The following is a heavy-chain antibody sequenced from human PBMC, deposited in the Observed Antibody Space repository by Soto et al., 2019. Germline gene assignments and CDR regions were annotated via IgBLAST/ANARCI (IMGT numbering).Heavy chain of an antibody. CDR1: GGSISSYY. D-gene: IGHD4-17*01. Sequence: SETLSLTCTVSGGSISSYYWSWIRQPPGKGLEWIGYIYYSGSTNYNPSLKSRVTISVDTSKNQFSLKLSSVTAADTAVYYCARARLRKATVSKFDPWGQGTLVTVSS. J-gene: IGHJ5*02. CDR3: ARARLRKATVSKFDP. CDR2: IYYSGST. V-gene: IGHV4-59*01.